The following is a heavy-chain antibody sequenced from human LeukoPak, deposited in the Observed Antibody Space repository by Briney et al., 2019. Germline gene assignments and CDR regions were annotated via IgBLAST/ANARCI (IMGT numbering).Heavy chain of an antibody. CDR3: AKDPAVLWFGGFDY. Sequence: GGSLRLSCAASGFTFSSYSMNWVRQAPGKGLEWVSSISSSSSYIYYADSVKGRFTISRDNAKNSLYLQMNSLRAEDTAVYYCAKDPAVLWFGGFDYWGQGTLVTVSS. CDR2: ISSSSSYI. V-gene: IGHV3-21*01. J-gene: IGHJ4*02. CDR1: GFTFSSYS. D-gene: IGHD3-10*01.